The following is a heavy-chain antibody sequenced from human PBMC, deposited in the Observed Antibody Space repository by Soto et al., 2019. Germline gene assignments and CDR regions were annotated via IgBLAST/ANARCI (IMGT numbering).Heavy chain of an antibody. Sequence: VGSLRLSCAASGFTFSSYAMSWVRQAPGKGLEWVSAISGSGGSTYYADSVKGRFTISRDNSKNTLYLQMNSLRAEDTAVYYCAKDKEQLVSSYYYYGMDVWGQGTTVTVS. J-gene: IGHJ6*02. D-gene: IGHD6-6*01. CDR1: GFTFSSYA. CDR3: AKDKEQLVSSYYYYGMDV. CDR2: ISGSGGST. V-gene: IGHV3-23*01.